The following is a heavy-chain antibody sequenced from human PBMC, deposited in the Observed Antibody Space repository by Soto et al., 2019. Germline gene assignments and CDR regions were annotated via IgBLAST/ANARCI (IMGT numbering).Heavy chain of an antibody. D-gene: IGHD6-13*01. V-gene: IGHV1-46*01. J-gene: IGHJ6*02. CDR1: GYTFTSYY. Sequence: QVQLVQSGAEVKKPGASVKVSCKASGYTFTSYYMHWVRQAPGQGLEWMGIINPSGGSTSYAQKFQGRVTMTRDTSTSTVYMELSSLRSEDTAVYYCARDLSAAAGTGYYYGMDVWGQGTTVTVSS. CDR3: ARDLSAAAGTGYYYGMDV. CDR2: INPSGGST.